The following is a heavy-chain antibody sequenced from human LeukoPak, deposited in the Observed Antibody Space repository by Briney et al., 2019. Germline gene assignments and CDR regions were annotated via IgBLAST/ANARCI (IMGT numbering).Heavy chain of an antibody. D-gene: IGHD6-19*01. CDR1: GFTFSSYW. Sequence: PGGSLRLSCAASGFTFSSYWMHWVRQAPGKGLVWVSVIYSGGSTYYADSVKGRFTISRHNSKNTLYLQMNSLRAEDTAVYYCARDGAGAVAGRDAFDIWGQGTMVTVSS. J-gene: IGHJ3*02. V-gene: IGHV3-66*01. CDR3: ARDGAGAVAGRDAFDI. CDR2: IYSGGST.